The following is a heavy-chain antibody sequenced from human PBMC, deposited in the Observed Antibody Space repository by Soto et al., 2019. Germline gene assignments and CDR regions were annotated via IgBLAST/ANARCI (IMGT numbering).Heavy chain of an antibody. CDR1: GYTFLTYD. J-gene: IGHJ5*02. CDR2: ISTYSGDT. Sequence: QVHLVQSGVEVKTPGASVKVSCQASGYTFLTYDISWVRQAPGQGLEWMGWISTYSGDTKYAQKFQGRVTMTTDTSTTTAYLELRSLRSDDTAVYYCARHHGPTTSEHWFDPCGQGTLVTVSS. V-gene: IGHV1-18*01. D-gene: IGHD5-12*01. CDR3: ARHHGPTTSEHWFDP.